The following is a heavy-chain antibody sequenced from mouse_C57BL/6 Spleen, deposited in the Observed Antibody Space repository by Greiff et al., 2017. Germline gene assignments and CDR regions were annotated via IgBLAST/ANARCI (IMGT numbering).Heavy chain of an antibody. CDR2: IDPEDGET. CDR3: VLSNCYAMDY. CDR1: GFNIKDYY. D-gene: IGHD2-5*01. V-gene: IGHV14-2*01. J-gene: IGHJ4*01. Sequence: VQLQQSGAELVKPGASVKFSCTASGFNIKDYYMHWVKQRTEQGLEWIGRIDPEDGETKYVPKFQGKATITADTSSNTAYLQLSSMPTEDPAIYYCVLSNCYAMDYWCQGTSVTVSS.